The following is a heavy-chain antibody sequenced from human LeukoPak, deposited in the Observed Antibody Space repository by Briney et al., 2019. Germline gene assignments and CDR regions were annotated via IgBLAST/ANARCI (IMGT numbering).Heavy chain of an antibody. J-gene: IGHJ4*02. V-gene: IGHV4-59*08. CDR3: ATRGY. CDR2: IYNSGSN. Sequence: PSETLSLTCTVSGGSISSDYWQWIRQPPGKGLEWIGYIYNSGSNNYNPSLKSRVTISIDTPKNQFSLKLTSVTAADTAVYYCATRGYWGQGTLVTVSS. CDR1: GGSISSDY. D-gene: IGHD3-10*01.